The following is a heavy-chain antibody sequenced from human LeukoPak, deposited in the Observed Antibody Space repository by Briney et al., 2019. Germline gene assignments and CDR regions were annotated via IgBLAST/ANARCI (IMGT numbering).Heavy chain of an antibody. J-gene: IGHJ4*02. CDR3: AKDWGRYGSGSYYPFDFGY. V-gene: IGHV3-30*18. CDR2: ISYDGSNK. D-gene: IGHD3-10*01. CDR1: GFTFSSYG. Sequence: GGSLRLPCAASGFTFSSYGMHWVRQAPGKGLEWVAVISYDGSNKYYADSVKGRFTISRDNSKNTLYLQMNSLRAEDTAVYYCAKDWGRYGSGSYYPFDFGYWGQGTLVTVSS.